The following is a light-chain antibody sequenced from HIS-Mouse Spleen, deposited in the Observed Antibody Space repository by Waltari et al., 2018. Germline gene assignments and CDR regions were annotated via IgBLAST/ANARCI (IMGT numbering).Light chain of an antibody. V-gene: IGLV3-10*01. Sequence: SYELTQPPSVSVSPGQTARITCSGDAFTKKYAYLYQPTSGRAPVLVIYEDSKRPSGIPERFYGSSSGTMATLTISRAQVEDEADYYCYSTDSSGNHRVFGGGTKLTVL. CDR3: YSTDSSGNHRV. J-gene: IGLJ2*01. CDR2: EDS. CDR1: AFTKKY.